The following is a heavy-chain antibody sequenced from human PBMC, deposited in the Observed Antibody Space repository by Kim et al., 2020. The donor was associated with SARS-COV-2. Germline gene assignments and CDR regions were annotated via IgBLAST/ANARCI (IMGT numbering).Heavy chain of an antibody. J-gene: IGHJ4*02. D-gene: IGHD6-6*01. V-gene: IGHV3-23*01. Sequence: DSGKGRFTISRDNSKNTLYLQMNSLRAEDTAVYYCAKERAIAARPSPFDYWGQGTLVTVSS. CDR3: AKERAIAARPSPFDY.